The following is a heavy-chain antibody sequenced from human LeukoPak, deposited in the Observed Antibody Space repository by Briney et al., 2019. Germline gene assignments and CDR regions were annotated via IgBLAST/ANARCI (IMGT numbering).Heavy chain of an antibody. CDR1: GFTFSSYE. CDR3: ARVSTGSEYFDY. J-gene: IGHJ4*02. Sequence: GGSPRLSCAASGFTFSSYEMNWVRQATGKGLEWVSYISRSGSTIFSADSVKGRFTTSRDNAKNSLFLQMNNLRAEDTAVYYCARVSTGSEYFDYWGQGTLVTV. CDR2: ISRSGSTI. V-gene: IGHV3-48*03.